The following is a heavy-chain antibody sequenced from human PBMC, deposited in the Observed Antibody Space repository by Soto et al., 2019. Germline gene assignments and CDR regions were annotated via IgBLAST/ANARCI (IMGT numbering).Heavy chain of an antibody. CDR3: ASLGWGRVPPLYY. Sequence: PGGSLRLSCAASGFTFSSYAMSWVRQAPGKGLEWVSGSSSGGGIYYADSVKGRFTISRDNSKNTLFLQMNSLRADDTAVYYCASLGWGRVPPLYYWGQGTLVTVSS. CDR1: GFTFSSYA. D-gene: IGHD3-16*01. CDR2: SSSGGGI. J-gene: IGHJ4*02. V-gene: IGHV3-23*01.